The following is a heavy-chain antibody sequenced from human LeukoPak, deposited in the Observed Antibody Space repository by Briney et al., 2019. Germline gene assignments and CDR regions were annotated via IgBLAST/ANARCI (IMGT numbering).Heavy chain of an antibody. V-gene: IGHV4-59*11. Sequence: PSETLSLTCTVSGGSISSHYWSWIRQPPGKGLEWIGYIYYSGSTNYNPSLKSRVTMSVDTSKNQFSLKLSSVTAADTAVYYCARDCSSTSCNNWFDPWGQGTLVTVSS. CDR3: ARDCSSTSCNNWFDP. CDR2: IYYSGST. J-gene: IGHJ5*02. D-gene: IGHD2-2*01. CDR1: GGSISSHY.